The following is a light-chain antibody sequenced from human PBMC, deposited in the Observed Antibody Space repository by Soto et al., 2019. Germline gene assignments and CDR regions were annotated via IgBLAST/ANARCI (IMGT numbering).Light chain of an antibody. V-gene: IGKV3-11*01. CDR2: DAS. CDR1: QSVSSY. CDR3: QQRSNWPPT. Sequence: EILFTQSPATLSLSPGERATLSCRASQSVSSYLAWYQQKPGQPPRILIYDASNRDTGIPARFSGRGSGTDCTLTISSLEPEDFKVYYCQQRSNWPPTFGQGTKVDIK. J-gene: IGKJ1*01.